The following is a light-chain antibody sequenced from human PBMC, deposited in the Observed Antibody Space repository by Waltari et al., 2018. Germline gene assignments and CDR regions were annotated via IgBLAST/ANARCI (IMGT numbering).Light chain of an antibody. Sequence: EIVMTQSPATLSVSPGARATLSCRASQSVSSNLAWYQQKPGQAPRLLIYGASTRATDIPARFSGSGSGTEFTLTISSLQSEDFAVYYCQQYNNWPGTFGGGTKVEIK. V-gene: IGKV3-15*01. J-gene: IGKJ4*01. CDR3: QQYNNWPGT. CDR1: QSVSSN. CDR2: GAS.